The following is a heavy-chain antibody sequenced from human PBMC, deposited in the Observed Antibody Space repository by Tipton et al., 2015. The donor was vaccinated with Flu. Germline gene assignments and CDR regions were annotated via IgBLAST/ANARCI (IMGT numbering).Heavy chain of an antibody. CDR1: GYSISSGYY. Sequence: LSCTVSGYSISSGYYWGWIRQPPGKGLEWIGSIYHSGSTYYNPSLKSRVTISVDTSKNQFSLKLSSVTAADTAVYYCASFISEYNWNYGEGLDYWGQGTLVTVSS. J-gene: IGHJ4*02. V-gene: IGHV4-38-2*02. D-gene: IGHD1-7*01. CDR3: ASFISEYNWNYGEGLDY. CDR2: IYHSGST.